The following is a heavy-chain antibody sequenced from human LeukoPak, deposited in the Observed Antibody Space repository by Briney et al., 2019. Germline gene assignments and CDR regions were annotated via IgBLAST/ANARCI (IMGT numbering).Heavy chain of an antibody. J-gene: IGHJ4*02. CDR1: GFTFSSYW. Sequence: PGGSLRLSCAASGFTFSSYWMHWVRQAPGKGLVWVSRINSDGSSTSYADSVKGRFTISRDNAKNTLYLQMNSLRAEDTAVYYCAREGGQQLALDYWGQGTLVTVSS. D-gene: IGHD6-13*01. CDR3: AREGGQQLALDY. V-gene: IGHV3-74*01. CDR2: INSDGSST.